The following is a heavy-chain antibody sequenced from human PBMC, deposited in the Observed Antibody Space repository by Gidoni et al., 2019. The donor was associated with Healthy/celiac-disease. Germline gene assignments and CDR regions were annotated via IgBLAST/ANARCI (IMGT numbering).Heavy chain of an antibody. V-gene: IGHV4-31*03. Sequence: QVQLQESGPGLVKPSQTLSLTCTVSGCSISSGGYYWSWIRQHPGKGLEWIGYIYYSGSTYYNPSLKSRVTISVDTSKNQFSLKLSSGTAADTAVYYCAREPIAARDAFDIWGQGTMVTVSS. J-gene: IGHJ3*02. CDR2: IYYSGST. D-gene: IGHD6-13*01. CDR1: GCSISSGGYY. CDR3: AREPIAARDAFDI.